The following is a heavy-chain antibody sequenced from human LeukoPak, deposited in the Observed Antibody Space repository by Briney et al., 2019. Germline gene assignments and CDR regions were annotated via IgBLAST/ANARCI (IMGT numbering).Heavy chain of an antibody. Sequence: GRSLRLSCAASGFTFDDYAMHWVQQAPGKGLEWVSGISWNSGSIGYADSVKGRFTISRDNAKNSLYLQMNSLRAEDTALYYCAKDIGHDSSGWSAFDYWGQGTLVTVSS. J-gene: IGHJ4*02. CDR1: GFTFDDYA. D-gene: IGHD6-19*01. V-gene: IGHV3-9*01. CDR2: ISWNSGSI. CDR3: AKDIGHDSSGWSAFDY.